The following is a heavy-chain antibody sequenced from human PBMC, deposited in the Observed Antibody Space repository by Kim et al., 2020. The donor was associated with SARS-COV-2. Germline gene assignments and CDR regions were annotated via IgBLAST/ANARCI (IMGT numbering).Heavy chain of an antibody. CDR1: GGSISSYY. V-gene: IGHV4-59*13. D-gene: IGHD6-13*01. Sequence: SETLSLTCTVSGGSISSYYWSWIRQPPGKGLEWIGYIYYSGSTNYNPSLKSRVTISVDTSKNQFSLKLSSVTAADTAVYYCSGGYSSSWTRPLDYWGQGTLVTVSS. J-gene: IGHJ4*02. CDR3: SGGYSSSWTRPLDY. CDR2: IYYSGST.